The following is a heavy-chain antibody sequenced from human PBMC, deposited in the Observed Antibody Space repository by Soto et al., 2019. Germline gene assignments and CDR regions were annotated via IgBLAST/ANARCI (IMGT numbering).Heavy chain of an antibody. CDR2: IYYSGST. CDR1: GGSFSGYY. D-gene: IGHD1-7*01. Sequence: SETLSLTCAVYGGSFSGYYWSWIRQPPGKGLEWIGYIYYSGSTNYNPSLKSRVTISVDTSKNQFSLKLSSVTAADTAVYYCARGDNWNYVSYYYGMDVWGQGTTVTVSS. J-gene: IGHJ6*02. V-gene: IGHV4-59*01. CDR3: ARGDNWNYVSYYYGMDV.